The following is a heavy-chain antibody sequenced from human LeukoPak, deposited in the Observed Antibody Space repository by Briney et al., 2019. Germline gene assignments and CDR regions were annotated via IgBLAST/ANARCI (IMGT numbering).Heavy chain of an antibody. CDR2: INSDGSRT. CDR1: GFTFSSYW. D-gene: IGHD3-22*01. CDR3: ARAPLYYYDSSGYLY. J-gene: IGHJ4*02. V-gene: IGHV3-74*01. Sequence: GGSLRLSCAASGFTFSSYWMHWVRQAPGKGLMWVSRINSDGSRTTYADSVRGRFTISRDNAKSTLYLQMNSLRAEDTAVYYCARAPLYYYDSSGYLYWGQGTLVTVSS.